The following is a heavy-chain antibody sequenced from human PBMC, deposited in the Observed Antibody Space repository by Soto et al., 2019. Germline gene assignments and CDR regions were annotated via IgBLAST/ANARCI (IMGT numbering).Heavy chain of an antibody. D-gene: IGHD3-22*01. V-gene: IGHV4-59*01. CDR1: GGSISSYY. CDR3: ARDSISSGYSDAFDI. CDR2: IYYSGST. Sequence: QVQLQESGPGLVKPSETLSLTCTVSGGSISSYYWSWIRQPPGKGLEWIGYIYYSGSTNYNPSLKDRATISVDTSKNQFSLKLSAVTAADTAVYYSARDSISSGYSDAFDIWGQGTMVTVSS. J-gene: IGHJ3*02.